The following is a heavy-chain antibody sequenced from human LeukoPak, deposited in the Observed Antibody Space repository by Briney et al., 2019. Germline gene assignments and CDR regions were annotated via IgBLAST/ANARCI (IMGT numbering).Heavy chain of an antibody. V-gene: IGHV4-59*08. J-gene: IGHJ4*02. CDR2: IYYSGST. Sequence: SETLSLTCTVSGGSISSYYWSWIRQPPGKGLEWIGYIYYSGSTNYNPSLKSRVTISVDTSKNQFSLKLSSVTAADTAVYYCARRQVVPSPFDYWGQGTLVTVSS. CDR3: ARRQVVPSPFDY. CDR1: GGSISSYY. D-gene: IGHD6-13*01.